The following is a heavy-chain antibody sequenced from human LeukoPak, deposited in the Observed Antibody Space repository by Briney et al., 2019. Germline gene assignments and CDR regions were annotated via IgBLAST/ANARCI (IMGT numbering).Heavy chain of an antibody. J-gene: IGHJ5*02. CDR2: IYPGDSDT. CDR1: GYSFTSYW. V-gene: IGHV5-51*01. Sequence: GESLKISCKGSGYSFTSYWIGWVRQMPGKGLEWMGIIYPGDSDTRYSPSFQGQVTISADKSISTAYLQWSSLKASDTAMYYCARRYCSSTSRYRRWFDPWGQGTLVTVSS. CDR3: ARRYCSSTSRYRRWFDP. D-gene: IGHD2-2*01.